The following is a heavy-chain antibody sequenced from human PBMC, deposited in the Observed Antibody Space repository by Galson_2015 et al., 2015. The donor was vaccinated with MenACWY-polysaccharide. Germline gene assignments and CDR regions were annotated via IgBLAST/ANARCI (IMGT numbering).Heavy chain of an antibody. D-gene: IGHD6-19*01. V-gene: IGHV1-69*06. CDR2: IIPIFGTA. J-gene: IGHJ3*02. CDR1: GGTFSSYA. Sequence: SVKVSCKASGGTFSSYAISWVRQAPGQGLEWMGGIIPIFGTANYAQKFQGRVTITADKSTSTAYMELSSLRSEDTAVCYCARVVSRAVATRGAFDIWGQGTMVTVSS. CDR3: ARVVSRAVATRGAFDI.